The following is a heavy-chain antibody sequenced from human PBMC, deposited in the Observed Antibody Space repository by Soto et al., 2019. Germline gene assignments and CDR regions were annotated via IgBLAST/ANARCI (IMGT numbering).Heavy chain of an antibody. D-gene: IGHD3-22*01. CDR3: ARAPEYYDSSGYYNY. CDR1: GLTFSSYW. V-gene: IGHV3-74*01. CDR2: INNDGSST. Sequence: GGSLRLSCAASGLTFSSYWMHWVRQAPGKGLVWVSRINNDGSSTSYADSVKGRFTISRDNAKNTLYLQMNSLRAEDTAVYYCARAPEYYDSSGYYNYWGQGTLVTVSS. J-gene: IGHJ4*02.